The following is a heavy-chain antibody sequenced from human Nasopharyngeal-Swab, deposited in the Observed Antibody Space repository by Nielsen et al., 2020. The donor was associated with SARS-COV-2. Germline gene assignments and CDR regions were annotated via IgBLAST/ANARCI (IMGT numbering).Heavy chain of an antibody. CDR1: GFTISDYY. Sequence: GGSLRLSCAASGFTISDYYMSWIRQAPGKGLEWISYSSGSGSYTNYADSVKGRFAISRDNAKNSLFLQMNSLRAEDTAVYYCARGTTPTVDYWGQGTLVTVSS. D-gene: IGHD1-1*01. CDR2: SSGSGSYT. J-gene: IGHJ4*02. V-gene: IGHV3-11*06. CDR3: ARGTTPTVDY.